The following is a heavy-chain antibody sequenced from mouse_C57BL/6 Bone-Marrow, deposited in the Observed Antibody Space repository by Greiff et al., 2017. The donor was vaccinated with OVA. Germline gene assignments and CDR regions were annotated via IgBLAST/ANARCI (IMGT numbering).Heavy chain of an antibody. D-gene: IGHD1-1*01. V-gene: IGHV1-63*01. Sequence: VKLVESGAELVRPGTSVKMSCKASGYTFTNYWIGWAKQRPGHGLEWIGDIYPGGGYTNYNEKFKGKATLTADKSSSTAYMQFSSLTSEDSAIYYCARGVVADYYAMDYWGQGTSVTVSS. CDR2: IYPGGGYT. CDR1: GYTFTNYW. CDR3: ARGVVADYYAMDY. J-gene: IGHJ4*01.